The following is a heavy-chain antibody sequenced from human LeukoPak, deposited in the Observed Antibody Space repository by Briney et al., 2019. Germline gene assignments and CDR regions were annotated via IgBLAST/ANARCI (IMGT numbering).Heavy chain of an antibody. V-gene: IGHV3-7*01. D-gene: IGHD1-14*01. Sequence: PGGSLRLSCAASGFTFSLYSINWVRQAPGKGLEWVANLDPSGSQKRYVDSVKGRFTISKDNPGTSLYLEMNSLRAEDTAIYYCAIRTSGNFWGQGTLVTVSS. J-gene: IGHJ4*02. CDR3: AIRTSGNF. CDR2: LDPSGSQK. CDR1: GFTFSLYS.